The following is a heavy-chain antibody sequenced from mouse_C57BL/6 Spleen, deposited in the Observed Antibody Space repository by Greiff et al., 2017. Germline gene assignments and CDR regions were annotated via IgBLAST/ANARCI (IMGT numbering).Heavy chain of an antibody. V-gene: IGHV1-39*01. J-gene: IGHJ2*02. Sequence: VQLQQSGPELVQPGGSVKISCTASGYSFTDYNMNWVPQSNGKSLEWIGVINPNYGTTSYNQKFTGKATLTVDQSSSTDYMQLNSLTSEYSAVYCCARSSSAPFDYWGQGTSLTVSS. CDR1: GYSFTDYN. CDR2: INPNYGTT. CDR3: ARSSSAPFDY.